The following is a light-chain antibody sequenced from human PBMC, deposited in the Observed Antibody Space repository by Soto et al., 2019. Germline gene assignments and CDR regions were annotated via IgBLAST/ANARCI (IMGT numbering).Light chain of an antibody. J-gene: IGLJ1*01. CDR3: SSYTSSSTLV. CDR1: SSDVGGYNY. V-gene: IGLV2-14*01. Sequence: QSVLTQPASVSGSPGQSITISCTGTSSDVGGYNYVSWYQQHPGKAPKLMIYEVSNRPSGVSNRFSGSKSGNTASLTISGLQAEDEAYYYGSSYTSSSTLVFGTGTKFAVL. CDR2: EVS.